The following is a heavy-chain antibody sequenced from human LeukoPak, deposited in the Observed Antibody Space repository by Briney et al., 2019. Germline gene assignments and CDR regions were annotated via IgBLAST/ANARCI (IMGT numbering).Heavy chain of an antibody. J-gene: IGHJ4*02. CDR2: ISGSGGST. D-gene: IGHD3-10*01. V-gene: IGHV3-23*01. CDR3: AKDVVRGVLYQMYYFDY. Sequence: GGSLRLSCAASGFTFSSYAMSWVRQAPGKGLEWVSAISGSGGSTYYADSVKGRFTISRDNSKNTLCLQMNSLRAEDTAVYYCAKDVVRGVLYQMYYFDYWGQGTLVTVSS. CDR1: GFTFSSYA.